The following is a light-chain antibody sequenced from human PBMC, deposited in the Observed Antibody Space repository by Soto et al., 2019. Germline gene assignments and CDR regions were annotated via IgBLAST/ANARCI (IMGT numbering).Light chain of an antibody. CDR2: GAS. CDR1: QTTSPK. V-gene: IGKV3D-15*01. CDR3: QQYNNWPPWT. Sequence: EIVLTQSPGTLSLSPGESATLSSRVSQTTSPKYVAWYQLRRCLSPRLLVYGASNRAAGIPSRFSGSGSGTEFTLPISSLQSEDFAVYYCQQYNNWPPWTFGQGTKVDIK. J-gene: IGKJ1*01.